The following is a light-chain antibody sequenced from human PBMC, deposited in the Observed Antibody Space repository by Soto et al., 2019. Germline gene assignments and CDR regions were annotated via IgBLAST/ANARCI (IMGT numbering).Light chain of an antibody. CDR3: QSYDSSKPVV. CDR1: SGSIASNY. J-gene: IGLJ2*01. V-gene: IGLV6-57*04. Sequence: NFLLTQPHSVSESPGKTVTISCTRSSGSIASNYVQWYQQRPGSAPTTVIYEDNQRPSGVPDRFSGSIDSSSNSASLTISGLKTEDEADCYCQSYDSSKPVVFGGGTKLTVL. CDR2: EDN.